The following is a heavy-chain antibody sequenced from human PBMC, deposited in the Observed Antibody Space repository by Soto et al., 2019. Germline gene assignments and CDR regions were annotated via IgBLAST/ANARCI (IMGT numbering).Heavy chain of an antibody. CDR3: ARLGGYCSGTSCYGYYGMDV. V-gene: IGHV4-39*01. Sequence: PSETLSLTCTVSGGSIISGPYSWGWIRQPPGKGLEWIGTFHYSGSTYYSPSLESRVTISVDTSKNQFSLKVSSVTAADTAVYYCARLGGYCSGTSCYGYYGMDVWGQGTTVTVSS. D-gene: IGHD2-2*01. CDR2: FHYSGST. CDR1: GGSIISGPYS. J-gene: IGHJ6*02.